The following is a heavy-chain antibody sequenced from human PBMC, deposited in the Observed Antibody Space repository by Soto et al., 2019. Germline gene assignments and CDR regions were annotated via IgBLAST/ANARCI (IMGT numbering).Heavy chain of an antibody. Sequence: GSSVKVSCKASGYTFTSYAMHWVRQAPGQRLEWMGWINTGNGNTKYSQKFQGRVTITRDTSASTAYMELSSLRSEDTAVYYCARLGYGGNSTDGSIVTEIWGQGTMVPV. CDR2: INTGNGNT. J-gene: IGHJ3*02. V-gene: IGHV1-3*04. CDR1: GYTFTSYA. CDR3: ARLGYGGNSTDGSIVTEI. D-gene: IGHD4-17*01.